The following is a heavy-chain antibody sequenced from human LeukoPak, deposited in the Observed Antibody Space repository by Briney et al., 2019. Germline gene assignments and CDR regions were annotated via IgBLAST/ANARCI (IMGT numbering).Heavy chain of an antibody. CDR2: IYTSGYT. V-gene: IGHV4-4*07. D-gene: IGHD2-15*01. Sequence: KPSKTLSLTCTVSGDSLTSSFWAWIRQPAGKGLEWIGRIYTSGYTNYNPSLKSRVTLSVDTSKNQFSLRLNSVTAADAAMYYCARDCSGGTCYSGVVDYWGQGMLVTVSS. CDR3: ARDCSGGTCYSGVVDY. CDR1: GDSLTSSF. J-gene: IGHJ4*02.